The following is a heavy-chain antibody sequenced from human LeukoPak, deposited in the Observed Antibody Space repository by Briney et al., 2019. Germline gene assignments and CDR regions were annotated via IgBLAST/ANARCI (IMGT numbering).Heavy chain of an antibody. D-gene: IGHD3-22*01. V-gene: IGHV4-34*01. Sequence: SETLSLTCAVYGGSFSGYYWSWIRQPPGKGLEWIGEINHSGSTNYNPSLKSRVTISVDTSKNQFFLKLSSVTAADTAVYYCARLGGYYSMSHWGQGTLVTVSS. J-gene: IGHJ1*01. CDR1: GGSFSGYY. CDR2: INHSGST. CDR3: ARLGGYYSMSH.